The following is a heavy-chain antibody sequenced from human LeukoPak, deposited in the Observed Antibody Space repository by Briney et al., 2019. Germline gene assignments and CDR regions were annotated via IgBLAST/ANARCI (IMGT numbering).Heavy chain of an antibody. CDR1: GGSFSGYY. CDR3: ESGLRYYGSGSYFDY. V-gene: IGHV4-34*01. CDR2: INHSGST. D-gene: IGHD3-10*01. J-gene: IGHJ4*02. Sequence: SETLSLTCAVYGGSFSGYYWSWIRQPPGKGLEWIGEINHSGSTYYNPSLKSRVTISVDTSKNQFSLKLSSVTAADTAVYYCESGLRYYGSGSYFDYWGQGTLVTVSS.